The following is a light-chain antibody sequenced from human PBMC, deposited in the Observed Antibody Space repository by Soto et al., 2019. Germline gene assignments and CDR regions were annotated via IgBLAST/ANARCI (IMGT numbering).Light chain of an antibody. V-gene: IGLV2-14*01. CDR1: SHDIGGYKY. Sequence: QSALTQPASVSGSPGQSITISCTGTSHDIGGYKYVSWYQQHPGKAPKLMIYEVSNRPSGVSNRFSGSKSGNTASLTISGLQTGDEADYYCCAYTSTSALYVFGTGTKVTVL. J-gene: IGLJ1*01. CDR3: CAYTSTSALYV. CDR2: EVS.